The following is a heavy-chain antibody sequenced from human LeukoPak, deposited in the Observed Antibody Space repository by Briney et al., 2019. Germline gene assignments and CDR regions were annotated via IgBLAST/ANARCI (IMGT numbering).Heavy chain of an antibody. J-gene: IGHJ5*02. CDR1: GGTFNNSA. CDR3: ARDVHGDYGSGWFDP. V-gene: IGHV1-69*05. Sequence: SVKVSCKTSGGTFNNSAISWVRQAPGQGLEWLGGIMPLFGTAGYAQKFQGRVTITKDESTRTVYLKITSLISDDTAVYYCARDVHGDYGSGWFDPWGQGTLVSVSS. CDR2: IMPLFGTA. D-gene: IGHD4-17*01.